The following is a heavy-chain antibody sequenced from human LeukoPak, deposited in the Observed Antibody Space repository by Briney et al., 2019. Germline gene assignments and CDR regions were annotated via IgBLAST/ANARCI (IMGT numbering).Heavy chain of an antibody. D-gene: IGHD1-26*01. CDR1: GGSFSSYY. CDR2: IYYSGST. CDR3: ARDLIVGAIRIGACDY. J-gene: IGHJ4*02. V-gene: IGHV4-59*01. Sequence: PSETLSLTCTVSGGSFSSYYWSWIRQPPGEGLEWIGYIYYSGSTNYNPSLKSRVTISVDTSKNQFSLMRSSVTSAHTTLYYCARDLIVGAIRIGACDYWGQGTLVTVSS.